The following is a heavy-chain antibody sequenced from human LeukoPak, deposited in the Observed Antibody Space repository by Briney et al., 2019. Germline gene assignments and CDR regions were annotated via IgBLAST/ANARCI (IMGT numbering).Heavy chain of an antibody. Sequence: SGTLSLTCAVSGGSISSSNWWSWVRQPPGKGLEWIGEIHHSGSSGSTNYNPSLRSRVTVSVDKSKNQFSLKLSSVTAADTAVYYCTSPLHHFDYYYMDVWGKGTTVTVSS. CDR1: GGSISSSNW. D-gene: IGHD3-3*02. J-gene: IGHJ6*03. V-gene: IGHV4-4*02. CDR3: TSPLHHFDYYYMDV. CDR2: IHHSGSSGST.